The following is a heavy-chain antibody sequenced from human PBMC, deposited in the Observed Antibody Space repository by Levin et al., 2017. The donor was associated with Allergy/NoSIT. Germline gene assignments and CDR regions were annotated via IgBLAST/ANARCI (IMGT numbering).Heavy chain of an antibody. CDR1: GGTFSSYA. J-gene: IGHJ5*02. Sequence: SVKVSCKASGGTFSSYAISWVRQAPGQGLEWMGGIIPIFGTANYARKFQGRVTITADKSTSTAYMELSSLRSEDTAVYYCARDLLLITSSRPISSNWFDPWGQGTLVTVSS. CDR3: ARDLLLITSSRPISSNWFDP. CDR2: IIPIFGTA. V-gene: IGHV1-69*06. D-gene: IGHD3-16*01.